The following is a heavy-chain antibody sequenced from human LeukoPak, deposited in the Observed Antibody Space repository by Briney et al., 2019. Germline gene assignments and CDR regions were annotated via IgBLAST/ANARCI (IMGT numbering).Heavy chain of an antibody. CDR2: IKEDGSEK. CDR3: APDSTGWYNIDY. Sequence: GGSLRLSCAASGFTFSSYWMSWVRQAPGRGLEWVANIKEDGSEKYYVDSVRGRFTISRDNAKNTLYLQMNSLRAEDTAVYYCAPDSTGWYNIDYWGQGTLVTVSS. J-gene: IGHJ4*02. D-gene: IGHD6-19*01. V-gene: IGHV3-7*01. CDR1: GFTFSSYW.